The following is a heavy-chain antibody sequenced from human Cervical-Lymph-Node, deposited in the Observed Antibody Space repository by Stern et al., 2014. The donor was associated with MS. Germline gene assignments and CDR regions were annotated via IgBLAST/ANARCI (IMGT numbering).Heavy chain of an antibody. Sequence: QVQLQESGPGLLRPSETLSLTCNASGASITSHFWSWIRQPPGKGLEWIGYIYYRGTTNYNASLKGRVAISINTSKTQFSLRLSSVTAADTAVYYCARATDLWGQGILVTVSS. CDR3: ARATDL. CDR1: GASITSHF. J-gene: IGHJ5*02. V-gene: IGHV4-59*11. CDR2: IYYRGTT.